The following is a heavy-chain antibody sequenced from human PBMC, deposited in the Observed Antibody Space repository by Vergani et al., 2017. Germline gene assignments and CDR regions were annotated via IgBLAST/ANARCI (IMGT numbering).Heavy chain of an antibody. D-gene: IGHD6-19*01. V-gene: IGHV4-34*01. CDR1: GGSFSGYY. CDR2: INHSGST. Sequence: QVQLQQWGAGLLKPSETLSLTCAVYGGSFSGYYWSWIRQPPGKGLEWIGEINHSGSTNYNPSLKSRVTMSVDTSKNQFSLRLSSVTAADTAVYYCAIGRYSSGWAYWGQGTLVTVSS. J-gene: IGHJ4*02. CDR3: AIGRYSSGWAY.